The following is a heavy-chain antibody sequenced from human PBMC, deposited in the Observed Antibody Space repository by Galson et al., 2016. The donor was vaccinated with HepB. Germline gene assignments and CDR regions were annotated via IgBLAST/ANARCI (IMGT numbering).Heavy chain of an antibody. V-gene: IGHV4-34*12. D-gene: IGHD2-21*01. Sequence: ETLSLTCAVYGGSLSDYYWSWIRQPPGKGLEWIGEIFHSGSTNYNPSLKSRVTISLDKSMNHLSLNLASVTAADTAVYYCARIPSYYSGMDVWGQGTTVTVSS. CDR2: IFHSGST. CDR1: GGSLSDYY. CDR3: ARIPSYYSGMDV. J-gene: IGHJ6*02.